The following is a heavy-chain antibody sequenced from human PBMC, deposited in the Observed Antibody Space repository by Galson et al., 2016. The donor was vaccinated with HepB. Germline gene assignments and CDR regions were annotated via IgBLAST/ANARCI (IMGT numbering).Heavy chain of an antibody. D-gene: IGHD6-19*01. Sequence: SVKVSCKAFGYIFTNYGISWVRQAPGQGLEWMGWISAYNGNTNYAQNLQGRVTMTTDTSTSTAYMELRSLRTDDTAVYYCARVGGSGGWAIDYWGQGTLVTVSS. J-gene: IGHJ4*02. CDR1: GYIFTNYG. CDR3: ARVGGSGGWAIDY. CDR2: ISAYNGNT. V-gene: IGHV1-18*01.